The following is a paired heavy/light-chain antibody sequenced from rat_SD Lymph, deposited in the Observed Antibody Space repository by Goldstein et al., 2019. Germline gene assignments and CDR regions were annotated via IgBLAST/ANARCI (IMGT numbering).Heavy chain of an antibody. CDR1: GFTFSNYG. CDR3: TSGQLRWFAY. V-gene: IGHV5-29*01. J-gene: IGHJ3*01. Sequence: EVQLVESGGGLVQPGRSMKLSCAASGFTFSNYGMAWVRQAPTKGLEWVATISYDGSSTYYRDSVKGRFTISRDNAKSTLYLQMNSLRSEDTATYYCTSGQLRWFAYWGQGTLVTVSS. D-gene: IGHD1-10*01. CDR2: ISYDGSST.
Light chain of an antibody. Sequence: DVVMTQTPPSLSVAIGQSVSISCKSSQSLVYSDGKTYLHWLLQSPGRSPKRLIYQVSNLGSGVPDRFSGTGSQKDFTLKISRVEAEDLGVYYCAQTTHFPNTFGAGTKLELK. J-gene: IGKJ2-1*01. CDR2: QVS. CDR1: QSLVYSDGKTY. V-gene: IGKV1S14*01. CDR3: AQTTHFPNT.